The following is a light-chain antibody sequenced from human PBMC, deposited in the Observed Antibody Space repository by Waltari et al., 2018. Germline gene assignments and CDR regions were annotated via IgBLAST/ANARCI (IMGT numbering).Light chain of an antibody. V-gene: IGKV2-28*01. CDR1: QSLLHRNGYNY. J-gene: IGKJ5*01. Sequence: DIVMTQSPLSLPVTPGEPASISCRSSQSLLHRNGYNYLDWYLQKPGQSPQLLIYLGSNRASGVPDRFSGSESGTDFTLKISRVEAEDVGVYYCMQALQTRTFGQGTRLEI. CDR2: LGS. CDR3: MQALQTRT.